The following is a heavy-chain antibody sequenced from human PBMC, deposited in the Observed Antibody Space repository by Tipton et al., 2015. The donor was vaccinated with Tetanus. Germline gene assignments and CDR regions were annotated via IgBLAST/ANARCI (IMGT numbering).Heavy chain of an antibody. Sequence: GLVKPSQTLSLTCAISGDSVSSNTMAWNWIRQSPSRGLEWLGRTYYRSKWFNDYAVSLRGRITGNADTSRNQFSLQLNSVIPEDPSVYYCARDPGPSVDDWGQVPTVSASS. CDR2: TYYRSKWFN. V-gene: IGHV6-1*01. CDR3: ARDPGPSVDD. CDR1: GDSVSSNTMA. D-gene: IGHD2-8*01. J-gene: IGHJ6*01.